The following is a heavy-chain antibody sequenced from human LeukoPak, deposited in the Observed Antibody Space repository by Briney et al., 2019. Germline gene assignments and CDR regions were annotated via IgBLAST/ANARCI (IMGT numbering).Heavy chain of an antibody. J-gene: IGHJ4*02. V-gene: IGHV3-23*01. D-gene: IGHD2-2*01. Sequence: PGGSLRLSCAASGFSFSSYAISWVRQAPGKGLEWVSTSRSSGSSAYYADSVKGRFTISRDNSKNTLYLQMSSLRAGDTAVYYCAKDNILPTAKTTLDYWGQGTLVTVSS. CDR2: SRSSGSSA. CDR1: GFSFSSYA. CDR3: AKDNILPTAKTTLDY.